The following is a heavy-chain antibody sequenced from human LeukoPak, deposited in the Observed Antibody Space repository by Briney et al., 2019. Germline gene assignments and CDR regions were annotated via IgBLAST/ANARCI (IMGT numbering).Heavy chain of an antibody. CDR2: IIPIFGTA. V-gene: IGHV1-69*13. D-gene: IGHD5-24*01. CDR1: GGTFSSYA. Sequence: ASVKVSCKASGGTFSSYAISWVRQAPGQGLEWMGGIIPIFGTANCAQKFQGRVTITADESTSTAYMELSSLRSEDTAVYYCARVRDGYGSLDAFDIWGQGTMVTVSS. J-gene: IGHJ3*02. CDR3: ARVRDGYGSLDAFDI.